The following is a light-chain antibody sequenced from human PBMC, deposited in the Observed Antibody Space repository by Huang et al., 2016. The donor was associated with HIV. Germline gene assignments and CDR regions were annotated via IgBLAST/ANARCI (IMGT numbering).Light chain of an antibody. Sequence: EIVLTQSPATLSLSPGERATLSCRASQSVSKYLAWYQQKPGEAPRLLIYDASNRATGIPARFSGSRSGTDFTLTINSLEPEESAVYYCQQRSNWPPLTFGGGTKVEI. CDR1: QSVSKY. CDR3: QQRSNWPPLT. V-gene: IGKV3-11*01. CDR2: DAS. J-gene: IGKJ4*01.